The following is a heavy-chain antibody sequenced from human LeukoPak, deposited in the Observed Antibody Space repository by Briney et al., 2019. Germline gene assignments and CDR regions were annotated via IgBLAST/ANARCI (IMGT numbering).Heavy chain of an antibody. J-gene: IGHJ4*02. CDR3: ARRDIVVVVSASDY. CDR1: GFTFSSYA. CDR2: ITASGDRT. Sequence: GGSLRLSCAASGFTFSSYAMSWVRQAPGKGLEWVSGITASGDRTFYGDSVRGRFTMSRDNSKNTVYLQMNSLRVDDTAVYYCARRDIVVVVSASDYWGQGTLVTVSS. V-gene: IGHV3-23*01. D-gene: IGHD2-15*01.